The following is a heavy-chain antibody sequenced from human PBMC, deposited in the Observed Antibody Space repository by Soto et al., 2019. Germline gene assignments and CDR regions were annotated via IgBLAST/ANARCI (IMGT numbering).Heavy chain of an antibody. CDR3: ARDQAVGGSYPDAFDI. D-gene: IGHD1-26*01. Sequence: GASVKVSCKASGGTFSSYAISWVRQAPGQGLEWMGGIIPIFGTANYAQKFQGRVTITADESTSTAYMELSSLRSEDTAVYYCARDQAVGGSYPDAFDIWGQGTMVTVSS. CDR1: GGTFSSYA. CDR2: IIPIFGTA. J-gene: IGHJ3*02. V-gene: IGHV1-69*13.